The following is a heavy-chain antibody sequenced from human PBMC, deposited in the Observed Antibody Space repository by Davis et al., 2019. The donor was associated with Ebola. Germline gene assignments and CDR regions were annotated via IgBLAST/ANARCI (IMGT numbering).Heavy chain of an antibody. CDR2: SYYTGSA. D-gene: IGHD3-16*01. V-gene: IGHV4-59*11. CDR1: GVSISRHY. J-gene: IGHJ4*02. CDR3: AERGGSV. Sequence: PSETLSLTCTVSGVSISRHYWRWIRQPPGKRLAWFGPSYYTGSAYYNSSLNSRVTISVDTSKNQFSLKLSSVTAAVTAMYYCAERGGSVWGKGTLVTVSS.